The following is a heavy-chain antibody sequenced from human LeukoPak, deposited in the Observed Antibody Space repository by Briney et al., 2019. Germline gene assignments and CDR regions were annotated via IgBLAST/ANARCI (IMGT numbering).Heavy chain of an antibody. CDR1: GYTFTSYD. CDR2: MNPNSGNT. V-gene: IGHV1-8*01. J-gene: IGHJ4*02. CDR3: ARAYSSSWYYLDY. Sequence: GASVKVSCKASGYTFTSYDINWVRQATGQGLEWMGWMNPNSGNTGYAQKLQGRVTMTTDTSTSTAYMELRSLRSDDTAVYYCARAYSSSWYYLDYWGQGTLVTVSS. D-gene: IGHD6-13*01.